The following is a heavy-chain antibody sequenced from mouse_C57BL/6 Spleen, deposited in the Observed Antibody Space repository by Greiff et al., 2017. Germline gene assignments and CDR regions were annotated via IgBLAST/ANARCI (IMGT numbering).Heavy chain of an antibody. D-gene: IGHD4-1*01. J-gene: IGHJ2*01. V-gene: IGHV1-82*01. Sequence: QVQLQQSGPELVKPGASVKLSCKASGYAFSSSWMNWVKQRPGTGLEWIGRIYPGAGDPNYNGKFKGKATLTAGKSSSTAYMQLSSLTSGDSAVYFCARNWDVDYWGQGTTLTVSS. CDR2: IYPGAGDP. CDR3: ARNWDVDY. CDR1: GYAFSSSW.